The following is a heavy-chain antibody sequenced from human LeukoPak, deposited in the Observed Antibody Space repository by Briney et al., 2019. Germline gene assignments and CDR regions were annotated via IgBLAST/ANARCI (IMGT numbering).Heavy chain of an antibody. J-gene: IGHJ5*02. CDR2: IYSGGST. CDR3: ARESGYCSGGSCSNWFDP. V-gene: IGHV3-53*01. CDR1: GFTVSSNY. D-gene: IGHD2-15*01. Sequence: PGGSLRLSCAASGFTVSSNYMSWVRQAPGKGLEWVSVIYSGGSTYYADFVKGRFTISRDNSKNTLYLQMNSLRAEDTAVYYCARESGYCSGGSCSNWFDPWGQGTLVTVSS.